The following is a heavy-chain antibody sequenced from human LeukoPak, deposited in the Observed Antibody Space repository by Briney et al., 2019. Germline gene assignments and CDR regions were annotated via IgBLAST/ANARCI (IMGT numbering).Heavy chain of an antibody. J-gene: IGHJ4*02. V-gene: IGHV3-9*01. CDR1: GFTFDDYA. Sequence: PGGSLRLSCAASGFTFDDYAMHWVRQAPGKGLEWVSSISWNSGSIGYADSVKGRFTISRDNAKNSLYLQMNSLRAEDTALYYCAKDMGSGWYYFDYWGQGTLVTVSS. CDR3: AKDMGSGWYYFDY. CDR2: ISWNSGSI. D-gene: IGHD6-19*01.